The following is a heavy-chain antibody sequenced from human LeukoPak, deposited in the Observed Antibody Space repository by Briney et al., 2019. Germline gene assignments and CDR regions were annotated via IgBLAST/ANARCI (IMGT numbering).Heavy chain of an antibody. CDR1: GFTFSHAW. D-gene: IGHD2-2*01. Sequence: GGSLRLSCVASGFTFSHAWMNWVRQAPGKGLEGVGRIKSNTDGGTTDYAAPVKGRFTISRDDSKNTLYLQMNSLKTEDTAVYYCSTDRTADFDYWGQGTLVTVSS. V-gene: IGHV3-15*01. CDR3: STDRTADFDY. J-gene: IGHJ4*02. CDR2: IKSNTDGGTT.